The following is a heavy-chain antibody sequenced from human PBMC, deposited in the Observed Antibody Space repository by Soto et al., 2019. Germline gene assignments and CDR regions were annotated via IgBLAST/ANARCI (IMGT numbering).Heavy chain of an antibody. CDR2: ISRSGST. J-gene: IGHJ5*02. CDR3: ARQRPPRGPNYYSFSDFYHGVFDP. D-gene: IGHD3-10*01. Sequence: SETLSLTCTVSGGSISSATNYWTWIRQHPEKGLEWIGYISRSGSTYFSPSLKSRVSISVDTSTNQFSLRLRSVTAADTAVYYCARQRPPRGPNYYSFSDFYHGVFDPWGQGTLVTVSS. CDR1: GGSISSATNY. V-gene: IGHV4-31*03.